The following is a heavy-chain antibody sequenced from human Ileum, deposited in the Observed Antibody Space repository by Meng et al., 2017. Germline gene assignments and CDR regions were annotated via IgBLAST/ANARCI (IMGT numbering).Heavy chain of an antibody. V-gene: IGHV4-34*01. CDR2: IHYSGST. CDR3: ARRIRGGSYLG. CDR1: GDSFTDYY. J-gene: IGHJ4*02. Sequence: QLQRMQWGAGMLKPSETLSLTCNVYGDSFTDYYWNWSRQPPGKGLEWIGEIHYSGSTNYNPSLESRVTISEDTSQKQFSLRLSSVTAADTAVYYCARRIRGGSYLGWGQGTLVTVSS. D-gene: IGHD1-26*01.